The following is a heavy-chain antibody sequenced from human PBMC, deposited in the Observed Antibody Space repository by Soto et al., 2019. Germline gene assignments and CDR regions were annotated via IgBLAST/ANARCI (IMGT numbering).Heavy chain of an antibody. CDR2: ISGGGDAT. J-gene: IGHJ2*01. D-gene: IGHD4-17*01. CDR1: GFTYSSYA. V-gene: IGHV3-23*01. Sequence: EVQLLESGGGLVQPGGSLSLSCATSGFTYSSYAMSWVRQAPGKGLEWVSGISGGGDATFYEESVKGRVNISRDNSKNTLYLQMNSRIDEDTALYDCAKKVSETVTSGADWYFDFWGRGTLVTVSS. CDR3: AKKVSETVTSGADWYFDF.